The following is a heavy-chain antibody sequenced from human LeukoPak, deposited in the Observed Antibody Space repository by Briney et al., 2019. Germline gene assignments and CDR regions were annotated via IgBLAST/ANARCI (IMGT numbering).Heavy chain of an antibody. J-gene: IGHJ4*02. V-gene: IGHV3-23*01. Sequence: GGSLRLSCAASGFTFSSYAMSWVRQAPGKGLEWVSAISGSDGRTYYADSVKGRFTISRDNSKNTLYLQMNSLRAEDTAVYYCANTPALIRGHYLDSWGQGTLVTVSS. CDR1: GFTFSSYA. CDR3: ANTPALIRGHYLDS. D-gene: IGHD3-10*01. CDR2: ISGSDGRT.